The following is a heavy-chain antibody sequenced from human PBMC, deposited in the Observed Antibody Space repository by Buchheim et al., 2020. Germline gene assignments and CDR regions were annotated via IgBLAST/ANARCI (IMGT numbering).Heavy chain of an antibody. CDR1: GYSFTNYY. CDR2: VNPSSGST. J-gene: IGHJ6*02. D-gene: IGHD6-19*01. CDR3: GSGVAVAGIFYYYAMDV. Sequence: QVQLVQSGAEVKKPGASVKVSCKASGYSFTNYYVHWVRQAPGQGLEWMGVVNPSSGSTDYAQKFRGRVTVTRDTSARTVYMELSSLKSEDTAVYYCGSGVAVAGIFYYYAMDVWGQGT. V-gene: IGHV1-46*03.